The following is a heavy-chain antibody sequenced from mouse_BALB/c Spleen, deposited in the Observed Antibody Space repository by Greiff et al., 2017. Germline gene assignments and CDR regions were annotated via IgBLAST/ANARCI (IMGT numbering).Heavy chain of an antibody. CDR3: ARGGYDVWFAY. Sequence: EVMLVESGGGLVKPGGSLKLSCAASGFTFSSYAMSWVRQTPEKRLEWVASISSGGSYTYYPDTVTGRFTISRDNAKNTLYLEMSSLRSEDTAMYYCARGGYDVWFAYWGQGTLVTVSA. V-gene: IGHV5-9-1*01. J-gene: IGHJ3*01. CDR2: ISSGGSYT. D-gene: IGHD2-2*01. CDR1: GFTFSSYA.